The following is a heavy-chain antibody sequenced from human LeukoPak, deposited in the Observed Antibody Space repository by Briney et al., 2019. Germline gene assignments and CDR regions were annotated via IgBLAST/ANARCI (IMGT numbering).Heavy chain of an antibody. J-gene: IGHJ4*02. CDR1: GFIFHDYA. V-gene: IGHV3-43*02. Sequence: PGGSLRLSCAASGFIFHDYAMHWVCQAPGKGLEWVSLISGDGISTYYADSVKGRFTISRDNSKNSLYLQMNSPRTEDSALYYCAKDGYGDYDYWGQGTLVTVSS. CDR2: ISGDGIST. D-gene: IGHD4-17*01. CDR3: AKDGYGDYDY.